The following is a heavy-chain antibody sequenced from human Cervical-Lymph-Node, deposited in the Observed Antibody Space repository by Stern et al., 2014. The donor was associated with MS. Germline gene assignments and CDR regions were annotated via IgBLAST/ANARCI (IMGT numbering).Heavy chain of an antibody. CDR2: IGTAGDT. Sequence: VQLMQSGGGLVQPGGSLRLSCAASGFTFSTYDMHWVRHATGKGLEWVSAIGTAGDTYYPASVKGRFTISRENAKNSLYLQMNSLRDGDTAVYYCARDRSPYGSGSQGMDVWGQGTTVTVSS. CDR1: GFTFSTYD. J-gene: IGHJ6*02. V-gene: IGHV3-13*01. D-gene: IGHD3-10*01. CDR3: ARDRSPYGSGSQGMDV.